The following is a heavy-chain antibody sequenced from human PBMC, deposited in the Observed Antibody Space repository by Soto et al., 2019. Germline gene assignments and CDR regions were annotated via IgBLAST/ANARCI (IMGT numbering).Heavy chain of an antibody. CDR3: ARDGRPGSSWYGDYYYYGMDV. V-gene: IGHV3-33*01. CDR2: IWYDGSNK. D-gene: IGHD6-13*01. J-gene: IGHJ6*02. CDR1: GFTFSSYG. Sequence: PGGSLRLSCAASGFTFSSYGMHWVRQAPGKGLEWVAVIWYDGSNKYYADSVKGRFTISRDNSKNTLYLQMNSLRAEDTAVYYCARDGRPGSSWYGDYYYYGMDVWGQGTTVTVSS.